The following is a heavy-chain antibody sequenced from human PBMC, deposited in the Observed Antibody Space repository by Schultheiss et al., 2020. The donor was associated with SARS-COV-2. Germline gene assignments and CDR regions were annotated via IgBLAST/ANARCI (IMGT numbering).Heavy chain of an antibody. CDR3: ARHAKGSPSLLRFDP. CDR1: GGSISSYY. J-gene: IGHJ5*02. D-gene: IGHD2-15*01. CDR2: IYYSGST. Sequence: SQTLSLTCTVSGGSISSYYWGWIRQPPGKGLEWIGYIYYSGSTYYNPSLKSRVTISVDTSKNQFSLKLSSVTAADTAVYYCARHAKGSPSLLRFDPWGQGTLVTVSS. V-gene: IGHV4-59*08.